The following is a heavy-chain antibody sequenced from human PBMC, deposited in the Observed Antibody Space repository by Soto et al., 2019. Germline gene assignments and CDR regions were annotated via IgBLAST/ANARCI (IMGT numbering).Heavy chain of an antibody. CDR3: ARATRIQLWLLIDANAFDI. D-gene: IGHD5-18*01. Sequence: EVQLVESGGGVVRPGGSLRLSCAASGFTFDDYGMSWVRQAPGKGLEWVSGINWNGGSTGYADSVKGRFTISRDNAKNSLYLQMNSLRAEDTALYYCARATRIQLWLLIDANAFDIWCQGKMDTVSS. CDR1: GFTFDDYG. V-gene: IGHV3-20*04. CDR2: INWNGGST. J-gene: IGHJ3*02.